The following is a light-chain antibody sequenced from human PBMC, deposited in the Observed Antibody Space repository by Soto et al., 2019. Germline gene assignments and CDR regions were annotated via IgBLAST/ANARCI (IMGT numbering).Light chain of an antibody. V-gene: IGKV1-27*01. CDR1: QGISNY. CDR2: AAF. CDR3: QKYNSAPRT. Sequence: DIQMTQSPSSLSASVGDRVTITCRARQGISNYLAWYQQHPGKVPKLLIYAAFTLQSGGPSRFSGSGSGTDLTLTISSLQPEDVATYYCQKYNSAPRTFGQGTKVDIK. J-gene: IGKJ1*01.